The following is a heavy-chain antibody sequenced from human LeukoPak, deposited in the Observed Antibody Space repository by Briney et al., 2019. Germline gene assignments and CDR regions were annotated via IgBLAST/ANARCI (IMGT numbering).Heavy chain of an antibody. D-gene: IGHD3-10*01. CDR2: IYYSGST. V-gene: IGHV4-59*01. CDR1: GGSTSSYY. J-gene: IGHJ3*02. Sequence: SETLSLTCTVSGGSTSSYYWNWIRQPPGKELEWIGNIYYSGSTNYNPYLKSRVTISIDTSKNQFSLKVNSAIAADTAVYYCARESMCSSVGSYGFDIWGQGTMVTVSS. CDR3: ARESMCSSVGSYGFDI.